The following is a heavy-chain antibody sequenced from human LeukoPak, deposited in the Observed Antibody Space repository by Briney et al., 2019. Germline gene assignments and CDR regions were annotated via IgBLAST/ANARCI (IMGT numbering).Heavy chain of an antibody. D-gene: IGHD3-3*01. V-gene: IGHV4-39*07. CDR3: AREAITIFGVVIMGEPNWFDP. Sequence: SETLSLTCTVSGGSISSYYWGWIRQPPGEGLEWIGSIYYSESTYYNPSLKSRVTISVDTSKNQFSLKLSSVTAADTAVYYCAREAITIFGVVIMGEPNWFDPWGQGTLVTVSS. CDR2: IYYSEST. J-gene: IGHJ5*02. CDR1: GGSISSYY.